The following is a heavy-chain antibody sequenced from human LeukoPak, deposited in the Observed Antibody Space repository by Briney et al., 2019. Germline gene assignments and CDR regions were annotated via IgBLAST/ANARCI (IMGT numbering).Heavy chain of an antibody. V-gene: IGHV5-51*01. J-gene: IGHJ4*02. CDR1: GYRFNAYW. D-gene: IGHD1-1*01. Sequence: GESLKISCKGSGYRFNAYWIAWVRQMPGKGLEWMGIIYPDDSDTRYGPSFQGQVTISADKSISTAYLQWSSLKASDTAMYYCARQAATAYDYFDYWGQGTPVTVSS. CDR2: IYPDDSDT. CDR3: ARQAATAYDYFDY.